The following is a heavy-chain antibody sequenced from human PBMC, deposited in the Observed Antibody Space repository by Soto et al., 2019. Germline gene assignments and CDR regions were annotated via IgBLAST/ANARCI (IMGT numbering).Heavy chain of an antibody. CDR2: INPSGGST. CDR3: ARDQEPSTLYYDYYYMDV. CDR1: GCTFTSYY. J-gene: IGHJ6*03. Sequence: QVQLVQSGAEVKKPGASVTVSCKASGCTFTSYYIHWVRQAPGQGLEWMGIINPSGGSTSYAQKFQGRVTMTRDTSTSTVYMEVSGLRSEDTAVYYCARDQEPSTLYYDYYYMDVWGKGTTVTVSS. V-gene: IGHV1-46*03.